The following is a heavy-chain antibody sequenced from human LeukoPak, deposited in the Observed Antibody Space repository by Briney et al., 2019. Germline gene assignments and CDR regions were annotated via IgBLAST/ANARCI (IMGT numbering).Heavy chain of an antibody. CDR3: ARPLLWWPQVGYFDY. CDR2: INPISGGT. V-gene: IGHV1-2*02. CDR1: GGTFSSYA. J-gene: IGHJ4*02. D-gene: IGHD4/OR15-4a*01. Sequence: ASVTASCKASGGTFSSYAISWVRQAPGQGLEWMGWINPISGGTKYAQKFQGRVTMTTDTSISTAYMDLSRLRSDDTAVYYCARPLLWWPQVGYFDYWGQGTLVTVSS.